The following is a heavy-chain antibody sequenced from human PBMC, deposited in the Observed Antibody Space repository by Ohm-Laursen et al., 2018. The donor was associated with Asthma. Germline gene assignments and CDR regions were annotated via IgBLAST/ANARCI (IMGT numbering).Heavy chain of an antibody. J-gene: IGHJ4*02. CDR2: IDWDDDK. CDR3: ARSSITVDTAMVMDY. V-gene: IGHV2-70*01. Sequence: PTQTLTLTSTFSGFSLSTSGMCVSWIRQPPGKALEWLALIDWDDDKYYSTSLKTRLTISKDTSKNQVVLTMTNMDPVDTATYYCARSSITVDTAMVMDYWGQGTLVTVSS. D-gene: IGHD5-18*01. CDR1: GFSLSTSGMC.